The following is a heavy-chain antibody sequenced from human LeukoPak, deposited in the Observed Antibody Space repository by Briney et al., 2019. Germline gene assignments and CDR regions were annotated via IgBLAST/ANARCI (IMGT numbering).Heavy chain of an antibody. CDR3: ARDDYGDYYYYYMDV. CDR2: ISSSGSTI. J-gene: IGHJ6*03. D-gene: IGHD4-17*01. V-gene: IGHV3-11*04. CDR1: GFTFSDYY. Sequence: GGSLRLSCSASGFTFSDYYISWIRHAPGKGLEWGSYISSSGSTIYYAASVKGRFTISRDNDKNSLYLQMKSLRAEDTAVYYCARDDYGDYYYYYMDVWGKGTTVTVSS.